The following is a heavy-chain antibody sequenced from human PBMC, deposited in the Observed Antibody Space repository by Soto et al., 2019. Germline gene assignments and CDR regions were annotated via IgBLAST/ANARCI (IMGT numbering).Heavy chain of an antibody. Sequence: NPXETLSLSCTVSGGSSSSYYWSWIRQPPGKGLEWIGYISYSGNTNYNPSLKSRVTLSADTSKNQLSLNLTSATAADTAVYYCARMESSKEGLAVYYYHDWGQGTLVTVSP. CDR1: GGSSSSYY. V-gene: IGHV4-59*01. J-gene: IGHJ4*02. D-gene: IGHD3-3*02. CDR2: ISYSGNT. CDR3: ARMESSKEGLAVYYYHD.